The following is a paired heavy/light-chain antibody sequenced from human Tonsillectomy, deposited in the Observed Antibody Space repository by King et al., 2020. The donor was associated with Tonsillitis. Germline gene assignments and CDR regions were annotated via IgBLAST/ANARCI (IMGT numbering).Light chain of an antibody. CDR2: GNR. V-gene: IGLV1-40*01. CDR1: SSNIGAGYD. Sequence: QSVLTQPPSVSGAPGQRVTISCTGSSSNIGAGYDVHWYQQLPGTAPKLLIHGNRIRPSGVPDRFSGSKSGTSASLAISGLQSEDEADYYCAAWDDSLNGWVFGGGTKLTVL. J-gene: IGLJ3*02. CDR3: AAWDDSLNGWV.
Heavy chain of an antibody. V-gene: IGHV4-39*01. Sequence: QLQLQESGPGLVKPSETLSLTCTVSGGSIRSSNYYWGWIRQPPGKGLEWIGSIYYSGSTYYNPSLKSRVTISVDTSKNQFSLKLSSVTAADTAVYYCAKEPSWPQPRNWFDPWGQGTLVTVSS. CDR3: AKEPSWPQPRNWFDP. CDR1: GGSIRSSNYY. D-gene: IGHD2-2*01. CDR2: IYYSGST. J-gene: IGHJ5*02.